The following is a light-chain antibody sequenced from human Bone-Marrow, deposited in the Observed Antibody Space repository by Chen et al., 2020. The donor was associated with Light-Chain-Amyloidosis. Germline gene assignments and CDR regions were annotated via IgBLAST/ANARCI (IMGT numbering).Light chain of an antibody. CDR3: QQYGTSPLT. CDR1: QTISSNY. CDR2: GSS. Sequence: EIVLTQAPGTLSLCRGEGANPSCRASQTISSNYLTWYQHKFGQAPRLLIYGSSSRATGIPDRFTGSGSGTDFPLTINRLEPEDFAMYYGQQYGTSPLTFGGGTKVEIK. J-gene: IGKJ4*01. V-gene: IGKV3-20*01.